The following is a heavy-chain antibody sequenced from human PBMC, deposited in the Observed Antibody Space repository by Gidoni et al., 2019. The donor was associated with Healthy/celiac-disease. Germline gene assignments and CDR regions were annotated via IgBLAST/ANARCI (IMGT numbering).Heavy chain of an antibody. CDR2: IYYSGST. CDR1: GGSISSYY. V-gene: IGHV4-59*08. J-gene: IGHJ3*02. Sequence: QVQLQESGPGLVKPSETLSLTCTVSGGSISSYYWSWIRQPPGKGLEWIGYIYYSGSTNYNPSLKSRVTISVDTSKNQFSLKLSSVTAADTAVYYCASHMVRGVHDAFDIWGQGTMVTVSS. D-gene: IGHD3-10*01. CDR3: ASHMVRGVHDAFDI.